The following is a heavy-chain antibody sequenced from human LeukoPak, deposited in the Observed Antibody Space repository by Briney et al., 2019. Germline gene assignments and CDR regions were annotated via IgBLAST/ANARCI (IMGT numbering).Heavy chain of an antibody. D-gene: IGHD1-26*01. CDR3: ARVGATASRSYFDY. J-gene: IGHJ4*02. Sequence: GGSLRLSCAASGFTFSSYSMNWVRQAPGKGLEWVSSISSSSSYIYYADSVKGRFTISRDNAKNSLYLQMNSLRAEDTAVYYCARVGATASRSYFDYWGQGTLVTVSS. CDR1: GFTFSSYS. V-gene: IGHV3-21*01. CDR2: ISSSSSYI.